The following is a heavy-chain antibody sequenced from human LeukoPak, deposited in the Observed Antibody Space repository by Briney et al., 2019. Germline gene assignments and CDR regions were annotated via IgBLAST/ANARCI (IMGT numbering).Heavy chain of an antibody. CDR2: IYYSGST. CDR1: GGSISSYY. Sequence: SETLSLTCTVSGGSISSYYWSWIRQPPGKGLEWIGYIYYSGSTNYNPSLKSRVTISVDTSKNQFSLKLSSVTAADTAVYYCARAPGIAAAGEYFQHWGQGTLVTVSS. V-gene: IGHV4-59*01. CDR3: ARAPGIAAAGEYFQH. J-gene: IGHJ1*01. D-gene: IGHD6-13*01.